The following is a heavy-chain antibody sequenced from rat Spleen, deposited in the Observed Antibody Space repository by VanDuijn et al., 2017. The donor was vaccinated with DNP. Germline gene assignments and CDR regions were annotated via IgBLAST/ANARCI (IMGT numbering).Heavy chain of an antibody. J-gene: IGHJ2*01. CDR3: VRWNSGHFDY. D-gene: IGHD4-3*01. CDR1: GFTFSNYD. V-gene: IGHV5-25*01. Sequence: EVQLVESGGGLVQPGRSLKLSCAASGFTFSNYDMAWVRQAPTKGLEWVASISTSGGSTYYRDSGKGRFTVSRDNAKSTLYLQMNSLRSEDMATYYCVRWNSGHFDYWGQGVMVTVSS. CDR2: ISTSGGST.